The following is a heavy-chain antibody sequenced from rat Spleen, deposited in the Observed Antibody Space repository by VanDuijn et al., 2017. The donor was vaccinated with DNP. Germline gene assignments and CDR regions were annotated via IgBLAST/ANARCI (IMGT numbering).Heavy chain of an antibody. J-gene: IGHJ4*01. CDR2: IQNGGST. CDR3: ARALRHAMDA. D-gene: IGHD1-11*01. V-gene: IGHV2-27*01. Sequence: QPSQTLSLTCTVSGFSLTSYDVHWVRQPPGKGLEWMGRIQNGGSTDYNSALKSRLSISRDTSKSQVFLKMNSVQTEDTAMYFCARALRHAMDAWGQGTSVTVSS. CDR1: GFSLTSYD.